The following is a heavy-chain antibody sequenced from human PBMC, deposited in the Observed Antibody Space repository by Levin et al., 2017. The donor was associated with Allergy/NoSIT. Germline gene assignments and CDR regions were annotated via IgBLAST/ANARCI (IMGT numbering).Heavy chain of an antibody. Sequence: KISCKASGGTFSSYAISWVRQAPGQGLEWMGRIIPILGIANYAQKFQGRVTITADKSTSTAYMELSSLRSEDTAVYYCARWITSQNIVGGFDYWGQGTLVTVSS. CDR1: GGTFSSYA. V-gene: IGHV1-69*04. CDR2: IIPILGIA. D-gene: IGHD2/OR15-2a*01. J-gene: IGHJ4*02. CDR3: ARWITSQNIVGGFDY.